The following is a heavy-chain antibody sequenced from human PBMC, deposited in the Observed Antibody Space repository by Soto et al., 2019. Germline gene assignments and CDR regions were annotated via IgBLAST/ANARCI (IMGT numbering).Heavy chain of an antibody. V-gene: IGHV4-34*01. CDR3: ATAGREQLVRTQKWFDP. CDR1: GGSFSGYY. Sequence: PSETLSLTCAVYGGSFSGYYWNWIRQPPGKGLEWIGEINHSGSTNYNPSLKSRVTISVDTSKNQFSLKLSSVTAADTAVYYCATAGREQLVRTQKWFDPWGHRILVTVSS. D-gene: IGHD6-13*01. J-gene: IGHJ5*02. CDR2: INHSGST.